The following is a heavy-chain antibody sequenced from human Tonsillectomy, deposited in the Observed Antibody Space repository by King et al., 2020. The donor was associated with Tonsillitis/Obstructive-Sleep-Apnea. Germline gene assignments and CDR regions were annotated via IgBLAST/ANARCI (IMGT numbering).Heavy chain of an antibody. CDR1: GFTYSRHG. CDR3: AKAPLNGIINY. J-gene: IGHJ4*02. D-gene: IGHD3-10*01. Sequence: VQLVESGGGVVQPGRSLRLSCAASGFTYSRHGMHWVRQAPGKGLGWVAVISYDGSTKYYVDSVKGRFTISKDNSKNTLYLEMNSLRGEDTAVYYCAKAPLNGIINYWGQGTLVTVSS. V-gene: IGHV3-30*18. CDR2: ISYDGSTK.